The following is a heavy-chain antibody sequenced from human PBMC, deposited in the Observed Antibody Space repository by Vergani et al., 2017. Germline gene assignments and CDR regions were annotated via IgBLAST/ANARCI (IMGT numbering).Heavy chain of an antibody. CDR1: GGSFRGYY. CDR3: APRRPYCSGGSCYNAVYGVDV. D-gene: IGHD2-15*01. V-gene: IGHV4-34*01. J-gene: IGHJ6*02. Sequence: QVQLQQWGAGLLKPSETLSLTCAVYGGSFRGYYWSGIRQPPGKGLEWIGEFNHSGSTNYNPSLKSRVTISVDTSKNQFSLKLSSVTAADTAVYYCAPRRPYCSGGSCYNAVYGVDVWGQGTTVTVSS. CDR2: FNHSGST.